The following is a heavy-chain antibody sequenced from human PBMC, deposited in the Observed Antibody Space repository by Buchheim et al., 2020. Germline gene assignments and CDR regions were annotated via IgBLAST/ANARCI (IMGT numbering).Heavy chain of an antibody. CDR2: ISYDGSNK. J-gene: IGHJ6*02. Sequence: QVQLVESGGGVVQPGRSLRLSCAASGFTFSSYAMHWVRQAPGKGLEWVAVISYDGSNKYYADSVKGRFTISRDNSKNTLYLQMNSLRAEDTAVYYCARDLADYYDSSGYSRLYYYYGKDVWGQGTT. CDR3: ARDLADYYDSSGYSRLYYYYGKDV. D-gene: IGHD3-22*01. V-gene: IGHV3-30-3*01. CDR1: GFTFSSYA.